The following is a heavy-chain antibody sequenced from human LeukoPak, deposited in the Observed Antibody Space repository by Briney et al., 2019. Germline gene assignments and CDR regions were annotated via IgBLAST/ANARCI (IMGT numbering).Heavy chain of an antibody. CDR3: ATERNWVFDY. V-gene: IGHV3-23*01. CDR2: ITGSGGST. CDR1: GFTFSSYA. Sequence: TGGSLRLSCADSGFTFSSYAMSWVRQAPGKGLEWVSAITGSGGSTYYADSVKGRFTISRDNSKNTLYVQMNSLRAEDTAVYYCATERNWVFDYWGQGTLVTVSS. D-gene: IGHD7-27*01. J-gene: IGHJ4*02.